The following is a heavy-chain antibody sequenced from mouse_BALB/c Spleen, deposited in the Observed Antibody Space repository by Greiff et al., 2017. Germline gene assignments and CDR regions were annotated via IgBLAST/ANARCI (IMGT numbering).Heavy chain of an antibody. Sequence: VQLQQSGAELVRPGASVTLSCKASGYTFTDYDMNWVKQTPVHGLDWIGAINPETGGTAYNQKFKGKATLTADKSSSTAYMELHSLTSEDSAVYYCARSYAGSGYYLDYWGQGTTLTVTA. D-gene: IGHD1-1*01. V-gene: IGHV1-15*01. CDR1: GYTFTDYD. CDR3: ARSYAGSGYYLDY. J-gene: IGHJ2*01. CDR2: INPETGGT.